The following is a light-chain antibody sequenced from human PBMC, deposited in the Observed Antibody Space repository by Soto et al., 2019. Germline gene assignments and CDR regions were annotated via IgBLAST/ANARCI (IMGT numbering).Light chain of an antibody. J-gene: IGLJ1*01. V-gene: IGLV2-14*01. CDR2: EVY. Sequence: QSVLTQPASVSGSPGQSITISCTGTSSDIGAYNYVSWYQQHPGKAPKLVIYEVYYRPSGVSDRFSGSKSGNTASLTISGPQAEDGSGYYFGSITSTSTYVFGTGTKLTVL. CDR1: SSDIGAYNY. CDR3: GSITSTSTYV.